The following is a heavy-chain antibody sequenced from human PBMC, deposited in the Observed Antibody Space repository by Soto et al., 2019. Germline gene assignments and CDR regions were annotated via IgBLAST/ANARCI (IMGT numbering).Heavy chain of an antibody. CDR1: GGSISSSSYY. Sequence: QLQLQESGPGLVKPSETLSLTCTVSGGSISSSSYYWGWIRQPPGKGLEWIGSIYYSGSTYYNPSLKSRVTISVDTSKNQFSLKLSSVTAADTAVYYCARVLYSSSWAFDYWGQGTLVTVSS. CDR2: IYYSGST. V-gene: IGHV4-39*01. D-gene: IGHD6-13*01. J-gene: IGHJ4*02. CDR3: ARVLYSSSWAFDY.